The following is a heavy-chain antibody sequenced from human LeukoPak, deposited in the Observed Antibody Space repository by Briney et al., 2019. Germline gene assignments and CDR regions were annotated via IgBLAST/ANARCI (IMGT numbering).Heavy chain of an antibody. CDR3: ARDYLPEDYYDSSGYSEGGWFDP. CDR1: GGTFSGYY. CDR2: IYYSGST. D-gene: IGHD3-22*01. Sequence: SETLSLTCAVYGGTFSGYYWGWIRQPPGKGLEWIGSIYYSGSTYYNPSLKSRVTISVDTSKNQFSLKLSSVTAADTAVYYCARDYLPEDYYDSSGYSEGGWFDPWGQGTLVTVSS. J-gene: IGHJ5*01. V-gene: IGHV4-34*01.